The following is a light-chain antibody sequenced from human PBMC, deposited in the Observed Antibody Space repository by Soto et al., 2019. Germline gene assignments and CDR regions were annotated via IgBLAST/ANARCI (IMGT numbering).Light chain of an antibody. CDR2: GAS. CDR3: QQYDNWPLT. Sequence: DIVMTQSPATLPVSPGERATLSCRASQSVSSNLAWYQQKPGQAPRFLIYGASTRATGIPARFSGSGSGTEFTLIISSLQSEDFAVYYCQQYDNWPLTFGGGTKVDIK. J-gene: IGKJ4*01. CDR1: QSVSSN. V-gene: IGKV3-15*01.